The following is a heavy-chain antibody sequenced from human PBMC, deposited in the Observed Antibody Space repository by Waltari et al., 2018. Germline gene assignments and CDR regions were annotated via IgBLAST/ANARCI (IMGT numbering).Heavy chain of an antibody. CDR2: IIPIFGTA. CDR3: ARGGGYSGYDSVYYYYYMDV. Sequence: QVQLVQSGAEVKKPGSSVKVSCKASGGTFSSYAISWVRPAPGQGLEWMGGIIPIFGTANYAQKFQGRVTITADESTSTAYMELSSLRSEDTAVYYCARGGGYSGYDSVYYYYYMDVWGKGTTVTISS. J-gene: IGHJ6*03. CDR1: GGTFSSYA. V-gene: IGHV1-69*12. D-gene: IGHD5-12*01.